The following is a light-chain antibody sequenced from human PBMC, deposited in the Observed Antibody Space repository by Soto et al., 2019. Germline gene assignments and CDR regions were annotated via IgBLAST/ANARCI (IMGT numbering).Light chain of an antibody. V-gene: IGKV3-15*01. CDR1: HHVATN. CDR3: QQYTARPPWT. J-gene: IGKJ1*01. Sequence: EIVMTQSPVTLSVSPGERAALSCKASHHVATNLAWYQQKPGQPPRLLIYGASTRATGVSARFSGSGSGTEFTLTISSLQSDDFAVYYCQQYTARPPWTFGQGTRV. CDR2: GAS.